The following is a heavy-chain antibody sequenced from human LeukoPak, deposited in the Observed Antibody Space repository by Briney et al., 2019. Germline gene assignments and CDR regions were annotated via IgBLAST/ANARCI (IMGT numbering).Heavy chain of an antibody. CDR1: GGSISSGDYY. CDR3: ARDEGVKEYFQH. CDR2: IYYSGST. D-gene: IGHD3-22*01. V-gene: IGHV4-30-4*01. Sequence: SETLSLTCTVSGGSISSGDYYWSWIRQPPGKGLEWIGYIYYSGSTYYNPSLKSRVTISVDTSKNQFSLELSSVTAADTAVYYCARDEGVKEYFQHWGQGTLVTVSS. J-gene: IGHJ1*01.